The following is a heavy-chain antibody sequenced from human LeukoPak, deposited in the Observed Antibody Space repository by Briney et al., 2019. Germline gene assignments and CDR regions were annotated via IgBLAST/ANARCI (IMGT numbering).Heavy chain of an antibody. Sequence: PSETLSLTCAVYGGSFSGYYWSWIRQPPGKGLEWIGYIYYSGSTNYNPSLKSRVTISVDTSKNQFSLKLSSVTAADTAVYYCARRVGGYSYNWFDPWGQGTLVTVSS. CDR2: IYYSGST. CDR1: GGSFSGYY. D-gene: IGHD5-18*01. V-gene: IGHV4-59*01. J-gene: IGHJ5*02. CDR3: ARRVGGYSYNWFDP.